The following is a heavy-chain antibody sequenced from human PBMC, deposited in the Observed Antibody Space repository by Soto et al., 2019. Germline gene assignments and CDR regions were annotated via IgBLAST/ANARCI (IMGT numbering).Heavy chain of an antibody. D-gene: IGHD6-25*01. V-gene: IGHV2-5*01. CDR1: GFSLTTSGVS. Sequence: QITLTESGPTLVKPTQTLTLTCTFSGFSLTTSGVSVGWIRQPPGKALEWLASIYWNDDKRYSPSLKSRLTLTKDNSKKQVVLTMTNMDPVDTATYYCAYRVGSRGSFDYWGQGTLVTVSS. CDR2: IYWNDDK. CDR3: AYRVGSRGSFDY. J-gene: IGHJ4*02.